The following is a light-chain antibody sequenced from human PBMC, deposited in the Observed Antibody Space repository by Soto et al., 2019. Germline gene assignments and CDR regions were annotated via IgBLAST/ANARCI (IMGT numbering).Light chain of an antibody. CDR3: QQRSSWYT. CDR2: AAS. J-gene: IGKJ2*01. CDR1: QTISTY. V-gene: IGKV3-11*01. Sequence: EIVLTQSPATLSLSPGERATLSCRASQTISTYLAWYQQKPGQAPRLLIYAASNRATGIPARFSGSGSGTDFTLTISSLEPEDFAVYYCQQRSSWYTFGQGTKLEIK.